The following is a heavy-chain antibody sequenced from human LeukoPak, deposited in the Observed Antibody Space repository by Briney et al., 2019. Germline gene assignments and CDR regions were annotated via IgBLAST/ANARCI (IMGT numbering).Heavy chain of an antibody. Sequence: GGSLRLSCAASGFTFSRYGMHWVRQAPGKGPEWVAFIRYDGSIKNYAASVKGRFTISRDNSKNTLFVQMNSLRAEDTDLYYCAKDYPGTYYFDYWGQGTLVTVSS. J-gene: IGHJ4*02. CDR2: IRYDGSIK. CDR1: GFTFSRYG. CDR3: AKDYPGTYYFDY. D-gene: IGHD1-26*01. V-gene: IGHV3-30*02.